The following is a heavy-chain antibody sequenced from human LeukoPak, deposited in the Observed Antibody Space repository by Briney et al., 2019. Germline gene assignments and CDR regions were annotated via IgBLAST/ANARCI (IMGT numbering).Heavy chain of an antibody. V-gene: IGHV4-39*01. CDR1: GGSIGSSSYY. CDR3: ASASGWLYFEY. D-gene: IGHD6-13*01. CDR2: IHYSGST. Sequence: SETLSPTCVVSGGSIGSSSYYWGWIRQSPGKGLEWIGNIHYSGSTYYKSSLKSRVTISVDTSKNQFSLKLSSVTAADTAVYYCASASGWLYFEYWGQGTPVTVSS. J-gene: IGHJ4*02.